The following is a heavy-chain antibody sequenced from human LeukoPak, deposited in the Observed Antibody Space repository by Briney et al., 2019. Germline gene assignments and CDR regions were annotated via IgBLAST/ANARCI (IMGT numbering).Heavy chain of an antibody. CDR2: INHSGST. J-gene: IGHJ5*02. D-gene: IGHD2-2*01. CDR1: GGSFSGYY. V-gene: IGHV4-34*01. Sequence: SETLSLTCAVYGGSFSGYYWSWIRQPPGKGLEWIGEINHSGSTNSNPSLKSRVTISVDTSKNQFSLKLSSVTAADTAVYYCAREKGGYCSSTSCYGRGWFDPWGQGTLVTVSS. CDR3: AREKGGYCSSTSCYGRGWFDP.